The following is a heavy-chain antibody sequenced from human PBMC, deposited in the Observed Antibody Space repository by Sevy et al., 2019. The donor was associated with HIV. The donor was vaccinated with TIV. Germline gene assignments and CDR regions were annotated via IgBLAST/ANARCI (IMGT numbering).Heavy chain of an antibody. J-gene: IGHJ4*02. CDR3: ARVRYNYGSYYFDY. CDR1: GFTFSDYY. CDR2: ISTGSTYT. V-gene: IGHV3-11*06. D-gene: IGHD5-18*01. Sequence: GGYLRLSCVASGFTFSDYYMSWIRQAPGKGLEWVSYISTGSTYTKYADSVKGRFTVSRDNSENSLYLQMNSLRAEDTAVYYCARVRYNYGSYYFDYWGQGTLVTVSS.